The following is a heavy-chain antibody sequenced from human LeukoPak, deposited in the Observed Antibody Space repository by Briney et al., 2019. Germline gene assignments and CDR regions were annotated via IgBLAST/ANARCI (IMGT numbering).Heavy chain of an antibody. V-gene: IGHV3-23*01. CDR3: ARGNFNWLLSPNY. CDR2: ISGSVLST. Sequence: GGSLRLSCTASGFTFSSNAMSWVRQAPGQGRKWFLGISGSVLSTYYADSAKGLFTISRDNSKNTLFLQMNSLRAEDTAVYYCARGNFNWLLSPNYLGQGTLVTVSS. J-gene: IGHJ4*02. CDR1: GFTFSSNA. D-gene: IGHD3-9*01.